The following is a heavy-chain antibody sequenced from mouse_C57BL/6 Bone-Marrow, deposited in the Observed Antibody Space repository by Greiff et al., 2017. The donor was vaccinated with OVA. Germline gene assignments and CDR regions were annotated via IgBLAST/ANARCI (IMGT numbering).Heavy chain of an antibody. Sequence: QVQLKQPGAELVMPGASVKLSCKASGYTFTSYWMHWVKQRPGQGLEWIGEIDPSDSYTNYNQKFKGKSTLTVDKSSSTAYMQLSSLTSEDSAVYYCAVNWGDWYFDVWGTGTTVTVSS. V-gene: IGHV1-69*01. CDR2: IDPSDSYT. CDR1: GYTFTSYW. D-gene: IGHD4-1*01. CDR3: AVNWGDWYFDV. J-gene: IGHJ1*03.